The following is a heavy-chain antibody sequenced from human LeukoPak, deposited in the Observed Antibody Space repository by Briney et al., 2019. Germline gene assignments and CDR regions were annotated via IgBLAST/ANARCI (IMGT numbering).Heavy chain of an antibody. CDR3: ARASQLWYDAFDI. Sequence: PSETLSLTCTVSSGSVSSGSYYWSRIRQPPGKGLEWIGYIYYSGSTNYNPSLKSRVTISVDTSKNQFSLKLSSVTAADTAVYYCARASQLWYDAFDIWGQGTMVTVSS. J-gene: IGHJ3*02. V-gene: IGHV4-61*01. CDR2: IYYSGST. D-gene: IGHD5-18*01. CDR1: SGSVSSGSYY.